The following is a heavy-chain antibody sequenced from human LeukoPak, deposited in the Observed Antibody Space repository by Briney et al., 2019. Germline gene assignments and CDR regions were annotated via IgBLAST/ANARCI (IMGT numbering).Heavy chain of an antibody. D-gene: IGHD2/OR15-2a*01. V-gene: IGHV1-2*02. J-gene: IGHJ3*02. Sequence: ASVKVSCKASGYTFTGYYMHWVRQAPGQGLEWMGWINPNSGGTNYAQKFQGRVTMTTDTSTSTAYMELRSLRSDDTAVYYCARQNLRDSDAFDIWGQGTMVTVSS. CDR3: ARQNLRDSDAFDI. CDR1: GYTFTGYY. CDR2: INPNSGGT.